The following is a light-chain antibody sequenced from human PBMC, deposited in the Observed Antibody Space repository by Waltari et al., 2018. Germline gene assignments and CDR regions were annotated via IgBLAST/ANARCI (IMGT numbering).Light chain of an antibody. J-gene: IGKJ1*01. CDR2: WAS. CDR1: QSVLYSSKNKNY. Sequence: DIVMTQTPDSLAVSLGERATNNCKSSQSVLYSSKNKNYLAWYHQKPGQPPKLLIYWASTRESWVPDRFRGSGSGTDFSLTISSLQAEDVAVYYCQQYYSSPWMFGQGTKVEIK. V-gene: IGKV4-1*01. CDR3: QQYYSSPWM.